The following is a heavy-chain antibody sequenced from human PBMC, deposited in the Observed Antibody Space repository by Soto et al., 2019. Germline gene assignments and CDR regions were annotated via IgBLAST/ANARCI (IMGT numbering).Heavy chain of an antibody. V-gene: IGHV1-69*01. D-gene: IGHD5-12*01. CDR3: ARDRYDNDYDFLVWFY. Sequence: QVQLVQSGAEVKKPGSSVKVSCKASGGTFRSYAISWMRQAPGQGLEWMGAIIPILGTTKYSQKFQGRVTITADESASTAYMEMSSLSSEDTAVYFCARDRYDNDYDFLVWFYWGQGTLVTVSS. CDR2: IIPILGTT. CDR1: GGTFRSYA. J-gene: IGHJ4*02.